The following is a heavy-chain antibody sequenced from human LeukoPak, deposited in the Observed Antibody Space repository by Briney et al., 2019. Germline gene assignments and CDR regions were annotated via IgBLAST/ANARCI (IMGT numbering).Heavy chain of an antibody. CDR3: VRGWGSSSWTRGYYFDY. D-gene: IGHD6-13*01. Sequence: GGSLRLSCAASGFTFSSYSMNWVRQAPGKGLEWVSSISSSSSYIYYADSVKGRFTISRDNAKNSLYLQMNSLRAEDTAVYYCVRGWGSSSWTRGYYFDYWGQGTLVTVSS. J-gene: IGHJ4*02. CDR1: GFTFSSYS. V-gene: IGHV3-21*01. CDR2: ISSSSSYI.